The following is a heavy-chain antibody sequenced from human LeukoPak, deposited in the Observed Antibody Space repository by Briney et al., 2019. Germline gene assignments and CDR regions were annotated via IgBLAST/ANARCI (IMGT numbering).Heavy chain of an antibody. CDR2: ISDDRRHN. CDR1: GFTFSTYA. D-gene: IGHD3-3*01. Sequence: GGSLRLSCAASGFTFSTYAMNWVRQAPGKGLEWVAVISDDRRHNYYADSVKGRFTISRDNSKSTLYLQMNSLRAEDTAVYYCAKNDVSNYDFWSGYQDYYYYYYMDVWGKGTTVTVSS. J-gene: IGHJ6*03. V-gene: IGHV3-30*04. CDR3: AKNDVSNYDFWSGYQDYYYYYYMDV.